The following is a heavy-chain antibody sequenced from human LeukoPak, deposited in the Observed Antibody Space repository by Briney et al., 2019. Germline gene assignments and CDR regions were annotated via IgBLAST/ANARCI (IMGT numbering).Heavy chain of an antibody. Sequence: GGSLRLSCVASGFTFSSYWMSWVRQAPGKGLEWVANIKPDGSDKFYVDSVKGRFTISRDNAKNSVYLQMNSLRAEDTAVYYCAREFYDSSGYYYGPYGMDVWGQGTTVTVSS. D-gene: IGHD3-22*01. CDR3: AREFYDSSGYYYGPYGMDV. CDR2: IKPDGSDK. CDR1: GFTFSSYW. J-gene: IGHJ6*02. V-gene: IGHV3-7*01.